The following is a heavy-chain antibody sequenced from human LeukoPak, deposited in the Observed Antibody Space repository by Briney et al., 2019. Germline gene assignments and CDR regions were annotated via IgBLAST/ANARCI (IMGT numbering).Heavy chain of an antibody. CDR1: GFTFSTYW. CDR2: INQGASEI. CDR3: ATDRDNSDWQKRFDS. Sequence: GGSLRLSCAASGFTFSTYWMNWYRQAPGKGLEWVGNINQGASEINYVDSVRGRFTISRDNAKNSLHLQMNSLRDEDTAVYYCATDRDNSDWQKRFDSWGQGTLVTVSS. V-gene: IGHV3-7*01. D-gene: IGHD2-21*02. J-gene: IGHJ4*02.